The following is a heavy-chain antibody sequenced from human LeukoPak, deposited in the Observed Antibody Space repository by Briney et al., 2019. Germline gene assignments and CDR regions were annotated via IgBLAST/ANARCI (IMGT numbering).Heavy chain of an antibody. Sequence: GGSLSLSCAASGLAFSYYWMSWVRQAPGKGLEWVANIKQDGSEKHYVDSVKGRFTVSRDNAKNSLYPQMNSLRAEDTAVYYCAVYYSSGPIAYWGQGTLVTVSS. CDR3: AVYYSSGPIAY. V-gene: IGHV3-7*01. J-gene: IGHJ4*02. D-gene: IGHD3-22*01. CDR1: GLAFSYYW. CDR2: IKQDGSEK.